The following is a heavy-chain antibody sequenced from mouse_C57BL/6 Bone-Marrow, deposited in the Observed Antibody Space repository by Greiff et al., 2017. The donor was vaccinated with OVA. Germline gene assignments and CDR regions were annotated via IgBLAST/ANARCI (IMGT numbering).Heavy chain of an antibody. CDR2: IRSKSSNYAT. V-gene: IGHV10-3*01. D-gene: IGHD2-1*01. J-gene: IGHJ3*01. CDR1: GFTFNTYA. CDR3: VRGGHYVAWFAY. Sequence: EVKLVESGGGLVQPKGSLKLSCAASGFTFNTYAMHWVRQAPGKGLEWVARIRSKSSNYATYYADSVKDRFTISRDDSQSMLYLQMNNLKTEDTAMYYCVRGGHYVAWFAYWGQGTLVTVSA.